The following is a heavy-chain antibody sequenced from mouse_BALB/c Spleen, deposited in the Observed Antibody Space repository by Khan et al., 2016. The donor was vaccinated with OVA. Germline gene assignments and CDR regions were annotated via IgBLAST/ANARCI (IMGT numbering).Heavy chain of an antibody. CDR3: ARSQVSYYFDY. J-gene: IGHJ2*01. CDR1: GYSFTSYW. V-gene: IGHV1-5*01. Sequence: EVQLKQSGTVLARPGASVKMSCKASGYSFTSYWMHWVKQRPGQGLEWIGAIYPGISDTRYNQKFKGKATLTAVSSASTAYMEFSSLTNEDSAVYYCARSQVSYYFDYWGQGTTLTVSS. CDR2: IYPGISDT.